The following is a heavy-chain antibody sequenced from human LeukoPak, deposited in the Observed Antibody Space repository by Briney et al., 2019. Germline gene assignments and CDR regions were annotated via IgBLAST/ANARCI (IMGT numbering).Heavy chain of an antibody. D-gene: IGHD5-18*01. J-gene: IGHJ6*03. CDR1: GFTFDDYG. CDR3: ARVGGLLYYYYYYMDV. Sequence: PGGSLRLSCAASGFTFDDYGMSWVRQAPGKGLEWVSGINWNGGSTGYADSVKGRFTISRDNAKNSLYLQMNSLRAEDTALYYCARVGGLLYYYYYYMDVWGKGTTVTVSS. CDR2: INWNGGST. V-gene: IGHV3-20*04.